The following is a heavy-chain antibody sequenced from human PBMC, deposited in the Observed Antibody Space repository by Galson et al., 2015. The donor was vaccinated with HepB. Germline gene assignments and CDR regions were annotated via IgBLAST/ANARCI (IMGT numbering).Heavy chain of an antibody. J-gene: IGHJ4*02. D-gene: IGHD6-19*01. CDR2: INPNSGGT. Sequence: SVKVSCKASGYTFTGYYMHWVRQAPGQGLEWMGRINPNSGGTNYAQKFQGRVTMTRDTSISTAYMELSRLRSDDTAVYYCARRGPTDQWLVPYYFDYWGQGTLVTVSS. CDR3: ARRGPTDQWLVPYYFDY. V-gene: IGHV1-2*06. CDR1: GYTFTGYY.